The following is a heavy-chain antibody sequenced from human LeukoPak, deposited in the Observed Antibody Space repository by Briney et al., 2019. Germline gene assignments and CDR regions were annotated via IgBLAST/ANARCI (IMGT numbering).Heavy chain of an antibody. Sequence: SSETLSLTCTVSGGSISSYYWSWIRQPPGKGLEWIGYIYYSGSTNYNPSLKSRVTISVDTSKNQFSLKLSSVTAADTAVYYCARIPVTTLNWFDPWGQGTLVTVSS. CDR1: GGSISSYY. J-gene: IGHJ5*02. D-gene: IGHD4-17*01. V-gene: IGHV4-59*12. CDR3: ARIPVTTLNWFDP. CDR2: IYYSGST.